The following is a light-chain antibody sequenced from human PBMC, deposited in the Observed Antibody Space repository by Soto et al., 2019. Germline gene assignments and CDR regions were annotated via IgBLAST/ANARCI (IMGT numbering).Light chain of an antibody. CDR1: SSNIGAAYD. CDR3: QSYDSSLSGWV. J-gene: IGLJ3*02. Sequence: QSVLTQPPSVSGAPGQRVTISCTGSSSNIGAAYDVPWYQQLPGTAPKLLIYGNSNRPSGVPDRFSGSKSGTSASLAIPGLRAEDEADYYCQSYDSSLSGWVFGGGTKLTVL. V-gene: IGLV1-40*01. CDR2: GNS.